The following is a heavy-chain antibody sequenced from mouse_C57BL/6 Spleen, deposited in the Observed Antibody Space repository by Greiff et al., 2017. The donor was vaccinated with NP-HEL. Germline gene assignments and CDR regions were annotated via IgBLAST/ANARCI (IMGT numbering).Heavy chain of an antibody. Sequence: VQLQQPGAELVRPGSSVKLSCKASGYTFTSYWMDWVKQRPGQGLEWIGNIYPSDSETHYNQKFKDKATLTVDKSSSTAYMQLSSLTSEDSAVYYCARSPPLAYWGQGTLVTVSA. J-gene: IGHJ3*01. CDR3: ARSPPLAY. CDR1: GYTFTSYW. CDR2: IYPSDSET. V-gene: IGHV1-61*01.